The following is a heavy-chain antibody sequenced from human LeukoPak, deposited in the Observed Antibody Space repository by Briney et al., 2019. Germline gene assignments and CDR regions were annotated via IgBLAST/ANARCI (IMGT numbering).Heavy chain of an antibody. D-gene: IGHD2-2*01. CDR3: YAASGYCSSANCSYYMDV. V-gene: IGHV3-73*01. Sequence: GGSLRLSCAASGFTFSGSIFHWVRQASGKGLEWVGRIRSKTNTYATAYAASVKGRFTISRDDSKNTAYLRMNSLKTEDTAVYYCYAASGYCSSANCSYYMDVWGKGTTVTISS. J-gene: IGHJ6*03. CDR2: IRSKTNTYAT. CDR1: GFTFSGSI.